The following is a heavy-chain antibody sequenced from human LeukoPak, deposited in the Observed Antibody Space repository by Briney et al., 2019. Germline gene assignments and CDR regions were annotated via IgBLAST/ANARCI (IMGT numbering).Heavy chain of an antibody. CDR1: GDSVSTNSAA. D-gene: IGHD3-10*01. CDR3: ARFTQDYYGSGSYWFDP. V-gene: IGHV6-1*01. J-gene: IGHJ5*02. Sequence: SQTLSLTCAISGDSVSTNSAAWNWIRQSPSRGLEWLGRTYYRSKWYNDYAVFVKSRITINPDTSKNQFSLKLSSVTAADTAVYYCARFTQDYYGSGSYWFDPWGQGTLVTVSS. CDR2: TYYRSKWYN.